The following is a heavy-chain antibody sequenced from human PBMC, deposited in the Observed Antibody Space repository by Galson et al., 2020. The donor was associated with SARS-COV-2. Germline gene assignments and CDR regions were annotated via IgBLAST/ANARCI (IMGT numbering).Heavy chain of an antibody. CDR1: GFAFSSDG. Sequence: GESLKISCAASGFAFSSDGLHWVRQAPGKGLEWVAVISKDGSYQLYADSVKGRFTISRDNSLNTLYLQMDSLRAEDTAVYYCARGKGSGMDVWGQGTTVTVSS. J-gene: IGHJ6*02. CDR2: ISKDGSYQ. CDR3: ARGKGSGMDV. V-gene: IGHV3-30*03.